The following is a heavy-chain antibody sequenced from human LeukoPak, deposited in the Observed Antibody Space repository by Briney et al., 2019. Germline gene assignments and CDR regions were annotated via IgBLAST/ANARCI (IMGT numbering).Heavy chain of an antibody. Sequence: SETLSLTCTVSGGSISSSVYYWGWIRQPPGKGLEWIGYIYYSGSTNYNPSLKSRVTISVDTSKNQFSLKLSSVTAADTAVYYCASHAPTWLPLDYWGKGTLVTVSS. D-gene: IGHD3-22*01. CDR3: ASHAPTWLPLDY. V-gene: IGHV4-61*05. CDR1: GGSISSSVYY. J-gene: IGHJ4*02. CDR2: IYYSGST.